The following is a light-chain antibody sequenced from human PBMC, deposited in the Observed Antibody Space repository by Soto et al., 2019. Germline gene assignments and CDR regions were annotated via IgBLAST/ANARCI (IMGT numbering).Light chain of an antibody. CDR3: CSRGGSYTV. V-gene: IGLV2-11*01. Sequence: QSALTQPRSVSGSPGQSVTISCTGTSSDVGNYNYVSWYQQHPGKAPKLMIYDVSKRPSGVPDRFSGSKSGNTASLTISGLQAEDETDYYCCSRGGSYTVFGGGTKLTVL. J-gene: IGLJ3*02. CDR2: DVS. CDR1: SSDVGNYNY.